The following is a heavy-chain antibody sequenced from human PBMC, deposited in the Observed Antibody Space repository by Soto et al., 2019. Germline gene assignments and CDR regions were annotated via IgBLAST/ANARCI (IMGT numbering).Heavy chain of an antibody. Sequence: PGGSLRLSCTASGFTFKNHAFNWVRQAPGKGLEWVSYTSSDSVHIHYADSVKGRFTISRDNFQNTLYLQMNSLRADDTAVYYCARSAALFCDTGTCYSDYWGHGTLVTISS. D-gene: IGHD2-15*01. CDR2: TSSDSVHI. J-gene: IGHJ4*01. CDR1: GFTFKNHA. CDR3: ARSAALFCDTGTCYSDY. V-gene: IGHV3-23*01.